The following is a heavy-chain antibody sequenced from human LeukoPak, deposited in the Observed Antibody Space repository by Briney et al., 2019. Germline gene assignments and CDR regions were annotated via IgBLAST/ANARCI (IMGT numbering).Heavy chain of an antibody. Sequence: GGSLRLSCAASGFTFSSYAMSWVRQAPGKGLEWVSSISSSSRYIYYADSVKGRFTISRDNAKNSLYLQMNSLRAEDTAVYYCARAIRGDSSGYYYLWGQGTLVTVSS. D-gene: IGHD3-22*01. V-gene: IGHV3-21*01. J-gene: IGHJ5*02. CDR3: ARAIRGDSSGYYYL. CDR2: ISSSSRYI. CDR1: GFTFSSYA.